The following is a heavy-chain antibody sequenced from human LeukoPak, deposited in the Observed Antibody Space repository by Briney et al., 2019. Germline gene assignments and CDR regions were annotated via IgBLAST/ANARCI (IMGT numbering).Heavy chain of an antibody. J-gene: IGHJ3*02. CDR1: GFTFSSYE. D-gene: IGHD6-19*01. CDR3: ARDYIAVAAFDI. V-gene: IGHV3-48*03. Sequence: PGGSLRLSCAASGFTFSSYEMNWVRQAPGKGLEWVSYISSSSRTIYYADSVKGRFTISRDNAKNSLYLQMNSLRAEDTAVYYCARDYIAVAAFDIWGQGTMVTVSS. CDR2: ISSSSRTI.